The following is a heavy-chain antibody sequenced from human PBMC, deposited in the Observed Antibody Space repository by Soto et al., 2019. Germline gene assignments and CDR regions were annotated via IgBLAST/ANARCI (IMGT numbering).Heavy chain of an antibody. CDR3: ARHEGGLKNWFDP. D-gene: IGHD3-16*01. V-gene: IGHV5-10-1*01. CDR1: GYSFTVYW. J-gene: IGHJ5*02. Sequence: GESLKISCKGSGYSFTVYWISWVRQMPGKGLEWMGRIDPSDSYTNYSPSFQGHVTISADKSISTAYLQWSSLKASDTAMYYCARHEGGLKNWFDPWGQGTPVTVSS. CDR2: IDPSDSYT.